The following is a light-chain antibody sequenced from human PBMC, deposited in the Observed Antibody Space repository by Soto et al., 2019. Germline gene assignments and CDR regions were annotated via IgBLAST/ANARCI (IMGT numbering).Light chain of an antibody. V-gene: IGKV3D-15*01. CDR1: QSVGSN. CDR3: QQYIDWPET. Sequence: EIVMTQSPATLSVSPGERATLSCRASQSVGSNLAWYQQKPGQAPSLLISGASTRATGIPARFSSSGSGTEFTLTISSLQSEDFAVYYCQQYIDWPETFGQGTKVEIK. CDR2: GAS. J-gene: IGKJ2*01.